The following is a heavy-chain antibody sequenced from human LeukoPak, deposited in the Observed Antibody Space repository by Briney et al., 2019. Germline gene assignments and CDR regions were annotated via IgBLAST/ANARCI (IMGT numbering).Heavy chain of an antibody. CDR2: INSDGSWT. CDR3: ARDSGYHYDKFDC. CDR1: GNYW. V-gene: IGHV3-74*01. J-gene: IGHJ4*02. D-gene: IGHD3-22*01. Sequence: PGGSLRLSCVASGNYWMHWVRQAPGKGLVWVSHINSDGSWTSYADSVKGRFTISKDNAKNTVYLQMNSLRVEDTAVYYCARDSGYHYDKFDCWGQGTLVTVSS.